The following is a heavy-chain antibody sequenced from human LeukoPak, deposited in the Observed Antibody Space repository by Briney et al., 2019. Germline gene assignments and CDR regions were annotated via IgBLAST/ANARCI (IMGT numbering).Heavy chain of an antibody. V-gene: IGHV4-39*01. J-gene: IGHJ5*02. CDR1: GGSISSSNFY. Sequence: SETLSLTCSVSGGSISSSNFYWGWIRQPLGKGLEWIGSIHYSGTANYNPSLKSRVTMFVDTSKNQFSLKLTSVTAADTAVYYCARQTSAPNPWGQGILVTVSS. CDR2: IHYSGTA. CDR3: ARQTSAPNP.